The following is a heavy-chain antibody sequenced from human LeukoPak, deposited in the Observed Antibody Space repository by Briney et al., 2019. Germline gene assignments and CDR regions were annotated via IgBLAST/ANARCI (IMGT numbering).Heavy chain of an antibody. Sequence: SEILSLTCTVSGGSISSSSYYWGWIRQPPGKGLEWIGSIYYSGSTYYNPSLKSRVTISVDTSKNQFSLKLSSVTAADTAVYYCARPHATYGDYVEWYFDLWGRGTLVTVSS. CDR2: IYYSGST. V-gene: IGHV4-39*01. CDR3: ARPHATYGDYVEWYFDL. D-gene: IGHD4-17*01. CDR1: GGSISSSSYY. J-gene: IGHJ2*01.